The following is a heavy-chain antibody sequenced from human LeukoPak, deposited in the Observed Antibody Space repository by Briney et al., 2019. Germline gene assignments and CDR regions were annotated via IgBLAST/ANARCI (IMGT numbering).Heavy chain of an antibody. CDR1: GFTFRSYA. D-gene: IGHD4-17*01. V-gene: IGHV3-23*01. Sequence: PGGALRLSSAAHGFTFRSYAMSSVRQAPGKGEEWVQAIRGSGGSTYYADSVKGRFTISRDTSTNTLYLQMNSLRAEDTAVYYCAKDDYGDYYYYGMAVWGQGTTVTVSS. J-gene: IGHJ6*02. CDR2: IRGSGGST. CDR3: AKDDYGDYYYYGMAV.